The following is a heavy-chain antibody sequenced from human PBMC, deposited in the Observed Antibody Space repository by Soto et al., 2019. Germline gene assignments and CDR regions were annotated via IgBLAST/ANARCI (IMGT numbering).Heavy chain of an antibody. CDR2: TYYRSKWYN. V-gene: IGHV6-1*01. D-gene: IGHD1-26*01. CDR3: ARGSWELLLSNYYGMDV. J-gene: IGHJ6*02. CDR1: GDSVSSNSAA. Sequence: SQTLSLTCAISGDSVSSNSAAWNWIRQSPSRGLEWLGRTYYRSKWYNDYAVSVKSRITINPDTSKNQFSLQLNSVTPEDTAVYYCARGSWELLLSNYYGMDVWGQGTTVTVSS.